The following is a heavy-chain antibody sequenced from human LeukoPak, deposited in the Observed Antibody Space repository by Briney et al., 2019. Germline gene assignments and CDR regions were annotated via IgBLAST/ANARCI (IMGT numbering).Heavy chain of an antibody. Sequence: GGSLRLSCAASGFTFSSYWMHWVRQAPGKGLVWVSRINSDGSSTSYADSVKGRFTISRDNAKNTLYLQMNSLRAEDTAVYYCARVSYYYGSGSYRPTAVYYLDYWGQGTLVTVSS. CDR2: INSDGSST. D-gene: IGHD3-10*01. CDR3: ARVSYYYGSGSYRPTAVYYLDY. CDR1: GFTFSSYW. V-gene: IGHV3-74*01. J-gene: IGHJ4*02.